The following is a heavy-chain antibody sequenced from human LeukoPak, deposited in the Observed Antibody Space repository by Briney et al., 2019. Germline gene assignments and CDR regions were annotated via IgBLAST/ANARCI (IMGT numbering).Heavy chain of an antibody. Sequence: TLSLTCTVSGGSITSGSHYWSWIRQPAGKGLEWIGRIYTDGSTNYNPSLKSRVTISVDTSKNQFSLKVSSLTAADTAVYYCARDVRAGRPYYFDSWGQGTLVTVSS. J-gene: IGHJ4*02. D-gene: IGHD2-15*01. V-gene: IGHV4-61*02. CDR1: GGSITSGSHY. CDR2: IYTDGST. CDR3: ARDVRAGRPYYFDS.